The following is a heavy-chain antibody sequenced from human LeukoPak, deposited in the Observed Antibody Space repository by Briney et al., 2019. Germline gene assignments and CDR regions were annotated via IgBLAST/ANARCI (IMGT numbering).Heavy chain of an antibody. V-gene: IGHV4-4*07. D-gene: IGHD3-22*01. CDR1: GGSISSYY. J-gene: IGHJ4*02. CDR3: ARASPPMYYYDSSGYLDY. Sequence: SETLSLTCTVSGGSISSYYWSWIRQPAGKGLEWIGRIYTSGSTNYNPSLKSRVTMSVDTSKNQFSLKLSSVTAADTAVYYCARASPPMYYYDSSGYLDYWGQGTLVTVSS. CDR2: IYTSGST.